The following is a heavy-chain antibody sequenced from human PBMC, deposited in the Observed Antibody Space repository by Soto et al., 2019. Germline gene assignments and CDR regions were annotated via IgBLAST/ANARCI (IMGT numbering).Heavy chain of an antibody. CDR2: ISSSGSGI. D-gene: IGHD6-25*01. CDR1: GFTFSDYY. V-gene: IGHV3-11*04. J-gene: IGHJ4*02. Sequence: QVQLVESGGGLVNPGGSLRLSCAASGFTFSDYYMTWIRQAPGRGLEWVSYISSSGSGIYYPDSMKGRFTISRDNAKNSLYLQMNSLRAEDTAVYYCARTRDSSADFDCWGQGTLVTVSS. CDR3: ARTRDSSADFDC.